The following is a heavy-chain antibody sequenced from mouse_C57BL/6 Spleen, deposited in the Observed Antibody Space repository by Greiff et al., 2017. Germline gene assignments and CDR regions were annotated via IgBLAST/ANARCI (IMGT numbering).Heavy chain of an antibody. CDR2: IYPGDGDT. CDR3: AIPALRQYYFDY. V-gene: IGHV1-82*01. D-gene: IGHD1-1*01. Sequence: VQLQESGPELVKPGASVKISCKASGYAFSSSWMNWVKQRPGKGLEWIGRIYPGDGDTNYNGKFKGKATLTADKSSSTAYMQLSSLTSEDSAVYFCAIPALRQYYFDYWGQGTTLTVSS. J-gene: IGHJ2*01. CDR1: GYAFSSSW.